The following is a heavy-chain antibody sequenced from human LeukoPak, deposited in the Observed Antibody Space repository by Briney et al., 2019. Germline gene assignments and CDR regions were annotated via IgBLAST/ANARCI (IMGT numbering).Heavy chain of an antibody. D-gene: IGHD6-19*01. CDR1: GFTFSSYW. Sequence: GGSLRLSCAASGFTFSSYWMHWVRQAPGEGLGWVSRVNSDGSSTTYADSVKGRFTISRDNAKNTLYLQMSSLRAEDTAVYYCARGSTQYSSGWYGLDYWGQGTLVTVSS. V-gene: IGHV3-74*01. CDR2: VNSDGSST. J-gene: IGHJ4*02. CDR3: ARGSTQYSSGWYGLDY.